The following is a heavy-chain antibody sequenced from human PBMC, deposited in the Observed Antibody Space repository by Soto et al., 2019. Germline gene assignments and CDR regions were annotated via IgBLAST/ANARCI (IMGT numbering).Heavy chain of an antibody. D-gene: IGHD3-10*01. J-gene: IGHJ5*02. CDR3: ARVVRGVVNRFDP. CDR1: GDTFANFG. V-gene: IGHV1-18*01. CDR2: NATYNNNK. Sequence: HLVQSGPEVKRPGASMTVSCKTSGDTFANFGLSWVRQAPGQGLEWMGCNATYNNNKNYAQKFQGRITLTTDTTTSTAYMELESLGYDDTAVYYCARVVRGVVNRFDPWGQGTLVTVSS.